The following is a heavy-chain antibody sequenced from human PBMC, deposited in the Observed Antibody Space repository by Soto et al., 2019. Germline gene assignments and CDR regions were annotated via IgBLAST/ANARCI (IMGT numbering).Heavy chain of an antibody. Sequence: QVQLQESGPGVVKPSQTLSLTCSVSGGSINSAGYYWSWIRQHPGKGLEWIGYIYYSGSTYYNPSLKSRVTISIDTSKNQFSLRLSSVTAADTAVYYCARAQTLFGVITVFDYWGQGTLVTVSS. CDR3: ARAQTLFGVITVFDY. CDR1: GGSINSAGYY. J-gene: IGHJ4*02. D-gene: IGHD3-3*01. V-gene: IGHV4-31*03. CDR2: IYYSGST.